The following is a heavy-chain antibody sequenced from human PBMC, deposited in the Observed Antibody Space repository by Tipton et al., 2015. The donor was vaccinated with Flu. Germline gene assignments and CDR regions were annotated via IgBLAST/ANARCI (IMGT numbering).Heavy chain of an antibody. CDR1: GGSITTSFYY. CDR3: ATWTYLDHNLGL. D-gene: IGHD1-26*01. V-gene: IGHV4-39*07. CDR2: IYYSGNT. J-gene: IGHJ2*01. Sequence: TLSLTCDVSGGSITTSFYYWAWIRQPPGKGLEWLGSIYYSGNTYYNPSLKSRVSISVDTSKSQFSLNVISVTAADTAVYYCATWTYLDHNLGLWGRGTLVIVSS.